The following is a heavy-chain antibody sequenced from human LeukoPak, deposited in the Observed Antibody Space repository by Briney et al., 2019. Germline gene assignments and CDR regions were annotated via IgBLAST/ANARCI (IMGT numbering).Heavy chain of an antibody. D-gene: IGHD3-16*02. CDR1: GYSFTTYW. CDR2: IYPADSTA. Sequence: GESLKISCKASGYSFTTYWIGWVRQVPGKGLEWVGIIYPADSTAKYSPSFQGQVTISVDKSISTAYLQWSSLKASDTAMYYCARLLGRSGDAFDIWGQGTMVTVPS. J-gene: IGHJ3*02. CDR3: ARLLGRSGDAFDI. V-gene: IGHV5-51*01.